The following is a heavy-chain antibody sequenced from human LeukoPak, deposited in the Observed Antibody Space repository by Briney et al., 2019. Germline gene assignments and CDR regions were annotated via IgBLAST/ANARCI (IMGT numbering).Heavy chain of an antibody. CDR2: IYSGGTT. J-gene: IGHJ4*02. CDR3: ARAPVVGSHYRYFDY. CDR1: GVTVSSNY. Sequence: GGCLRLSCAPSGVTVSSNYISSGRQAPRQGVEWGSVIYSGGTTYYADSVKARSTISSDNYNTPLHLQMTRLSAEETAVYYSARAPVVGSHYRYFDYWGQGTLVTVSS. D-gene: IGHD5-12*01. V-gene: IGHV3-53*05.